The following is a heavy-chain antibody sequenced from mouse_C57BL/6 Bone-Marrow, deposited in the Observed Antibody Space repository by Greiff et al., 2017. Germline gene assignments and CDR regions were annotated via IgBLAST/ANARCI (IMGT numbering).Heavy chain of an antibody. CDR3: ASSDYYGNSYGAIDY. CDR2: IYPRSGNT. D-gene: IGHD1-1*01. Sequence: QVQLKESGAELARPGASVKLSCKASGYTFTSYGISWVKQRTGQGLEWIGEIYPRSGNTYYNEKFKGKATLTADKSSSTAYMELRSLTSEDSAVYFCASSDYYGNSYGAIDYWGPGTSVTVSS. J-gene: IGHJ4*01. V-gene: IGHV1-81*01. CDR1: GYTFTSYG.